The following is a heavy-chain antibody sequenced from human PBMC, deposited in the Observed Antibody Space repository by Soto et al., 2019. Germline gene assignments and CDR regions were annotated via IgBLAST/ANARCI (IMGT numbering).Heavy chain of an antibody. Sequence: SETLSLTCTVSSGSISSYYWNWIRQPPGKGLEWIGYIYYTGSTNYNPSLRSRVTISLDTSKNQFSLNLSSVTAADTAVYYCARAGGGYGYGRHYYYGLDVWGQGTTVTVSS. J-gene: IGHJ6*02. CDR1: SGSISSYY. D-gene: IGHD5-18*01. CDR2: IYYTGST. V-gene: IGHV4-59*01. CDR3: ARAGGGYGYGRHYYYGLDV.